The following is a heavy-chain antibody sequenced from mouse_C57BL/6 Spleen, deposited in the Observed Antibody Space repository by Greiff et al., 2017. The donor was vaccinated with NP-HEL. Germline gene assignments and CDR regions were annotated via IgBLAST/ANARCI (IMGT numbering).Heavy chain of an antibody. CDR2: ISGGGGNT. J-gene: IGHJ2*01. V-gene: IGHV5-9*01. CDR3: ARGGSSYDY. CDR1: GFTFSSYT. Sequence: EVQGVESGGGLVKPGGSLKLSCAASGFTFSSYTMSWVRQTPEKRLEWVATISGGGGNTYYPDSVKGRFTISRDNAKNTLYLQMSSLRSEDTALYYCARGGSSYDYWGQGTTLTVSS. D-gene: IGHD1-1*01.